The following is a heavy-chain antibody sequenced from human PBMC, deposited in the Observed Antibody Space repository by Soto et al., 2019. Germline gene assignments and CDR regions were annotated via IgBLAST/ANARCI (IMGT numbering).Heavy chain of an antibody. CDR1: GFTFSSYW. CDR3: ASDSSSSGYYYYYMDV. J-gene: IGHJ6*03. D-gene: IGHD6-6*01. V-gene: IGHV3-74*01. CDR2: INSDGSST. Sequence: PGGSLRLSCAASGFTFSSYWMHWVRQAPGKGLVWVSRINSDGSSTSYADSVKGRFTISRDNAKNTLYLQMNSLRAEDTAVYYCASDSSSSGYYYYYMDVWGKGTTVTVSS.